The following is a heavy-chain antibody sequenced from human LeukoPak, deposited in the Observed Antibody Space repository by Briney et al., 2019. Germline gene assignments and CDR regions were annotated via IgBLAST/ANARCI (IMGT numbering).Heavy chain of an antibody. V-gene: IGHV1-69*06. CDR2: IIPLFGTT. D-gene: IGHD3-3*01. Sequence: ASVKVSCKASGDTFSNPAINWVRQAPGQGLEWMGRIIPLFGTTNYAPTFQGRVTITADTSTSTAYMDLNSLKSGDTATYYKSGLDLWGQGTLVTVSS. CDR1: GDTFSNPA. CDR3: SGLDL. J-gene: IGHJ5*02.